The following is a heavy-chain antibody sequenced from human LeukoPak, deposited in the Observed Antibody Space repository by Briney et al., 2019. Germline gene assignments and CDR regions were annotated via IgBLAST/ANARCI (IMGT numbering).Heavy chain of an antibody. CDR3: ARELYDSSGSAGY. D-gene: IGHD3-22*01. Sequence: ASVKVSCKASGYTFTGYYMHWVRQAPGQGLEWMGWISPNSGGTNYAQKFQGRVTMTRDTSISTAYMELSRLRSDDTAVYYCARELYDSSGSAGYWGQGTLVTVSS. CDR2: ISPNSGGT. J-gene: IGHJ4*02. V-gene: IGHV1-2*02. CDR1: GYTFTGYY.